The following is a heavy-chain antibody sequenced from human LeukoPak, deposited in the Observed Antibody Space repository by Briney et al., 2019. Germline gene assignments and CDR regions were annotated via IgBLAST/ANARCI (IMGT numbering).Heavy chain of an antibody. CDR3: ARVDAEQQLNRGPFDY. CDR2: IYHSGST. D-gene: IGHD6-13*01. CDR1: GGSISSGGYY. Sequence: PSETLSLTCTVSGGSISSGGYYWSWIRQPPGKGLEWIVYIYHSGSTYYNPSLKSRVTISVDRSKNQFSLKLSSVTAADTAVYYCARVDAEQQLNRGPFDYWGQGTLVTVSS. V-gene: IGHV4-30-2*01. J-gene: IGHJ4*02.